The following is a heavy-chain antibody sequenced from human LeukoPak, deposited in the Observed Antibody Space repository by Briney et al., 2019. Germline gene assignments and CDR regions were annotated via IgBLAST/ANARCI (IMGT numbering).Heavy chain of an antibody. D-gene: IGHD3-10*01. CDR2: INYSGST. Sequence: SETLSLTCTVSGGSISNYYWSWIRQPPGKGLEWIAYINYSGSTNYNPSLKSRVTISVDTSKNQFSLKLSSVTAADTAVYYCARGGYYGSGNDFRFDPWGQGTLVTVSS. J-gene: IGHJ5*02. CDR1: GGSISNYY. V-gene: IGHV4-59*01. CDR3: ARGGYYGSGNDFRFDP.